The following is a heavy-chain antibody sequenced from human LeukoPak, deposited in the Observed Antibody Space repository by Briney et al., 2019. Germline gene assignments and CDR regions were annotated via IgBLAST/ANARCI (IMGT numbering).Heavy chain of an antibody. D-gene: IGHD4-17*01. V-gene: IGHV3-30-3*01. J-gene: IGHJ6*02. CDR1: GFTFSSYA. CDR3: ARDYGDYYYYGMDV. CDR2: ISYDGSNK. Sequence: TGGSLRLSCAASGFTFSSYAMHWVRQAPGKGLEWVEVISYDGSNKYYADSVKGRFTISRDNSKNTLYLQMNSLRAEDTAVYYCARDYGDYYYYGMDVWGQGTTVTVSS.